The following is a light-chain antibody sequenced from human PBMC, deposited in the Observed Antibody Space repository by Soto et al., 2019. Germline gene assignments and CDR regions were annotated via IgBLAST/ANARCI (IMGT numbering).Light chain of an antibody. Sequence: QSVLTQPASVSGXPXQXXTXSCTXTSXDVGGYNYVSWYQQHPGKAPKLMIYDVSNRPSGVSNRFSGSKSGNTASLTISGLQAEDEADYYCSSYTSSSPVVFGGGTKLTVL. CDR1: SXDVGGYNY. J-gene: IGLJ2*01. V-gene: IGLV2-14*01. CDR2: DVS. CDR3: SSYTSSSPVV.